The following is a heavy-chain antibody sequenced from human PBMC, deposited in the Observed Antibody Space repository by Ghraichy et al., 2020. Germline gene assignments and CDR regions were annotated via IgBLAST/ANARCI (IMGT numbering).Heavy chain of an antibody. CDR3: ARGHCSSTSCYAEYYYYGMDV. V-gene: IGHV1-46*03. Sequence: ASVKVSCKASGYTFTNYYMHWVRQAPGQGLEWMAIINPSGGSTSYAQKFQGRVTMTRDTSTSTVYMELSSLRSEDTAVYYCARGHCSSTSCYAEYYYYGMDVWGQGTTVTVSS. CDR1: GYTFTNYY. J-gene: IGHJ6*02. D-gene: IGHD2-2*01. CDR2: INPSGGST.